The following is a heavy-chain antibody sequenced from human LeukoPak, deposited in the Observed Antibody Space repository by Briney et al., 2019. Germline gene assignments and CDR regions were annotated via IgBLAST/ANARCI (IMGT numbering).Heavy chain of an antibody. Sequence: SGGSLRLSCTASGFTISTYGMNWVRQAPRKGLEWVSVIFGSGDTTYYADSVKGRFTISRDHSKNTLYLQTHSLRAEDTAVYYCAKDQKPDSGYDIDYWGQGTLVTVSS. CDR2: IFGSGDTT. CDR1: GFTISTYG. V-gene: IGHV3-23*01. D-gene: IGHD5-12*01. J-gene: IGHJ4*02. CDR3: AKDQKPDSGYDIDY.